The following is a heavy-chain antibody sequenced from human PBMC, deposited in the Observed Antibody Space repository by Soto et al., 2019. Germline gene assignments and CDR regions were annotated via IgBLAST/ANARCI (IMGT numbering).Heavy chain of an antibody. Sequence: SVKVSCKASGGTFSSYAISWVRQAPGQGLEWMGGIIPIFGTANYAQKFQGRVTITADESTITAYMELSSLRSEDTAVYYCARDQHYGDLTLDYWGQGTLVTVSS. V-gene: IGHV1-69*13. D-gene: IGHD4-17*01. CDR3: ARDQHYGDLTLDY. J-gene: IGHJ4*02. CDR2: IIPIFGTA. CDR1: GGTFSSYA.